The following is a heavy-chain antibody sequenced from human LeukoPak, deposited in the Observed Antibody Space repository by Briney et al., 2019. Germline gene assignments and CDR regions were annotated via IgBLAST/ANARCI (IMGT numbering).Heavy chain of an antibody. J-gene: IGHJ4*02. CDR1: GFTFSSYV. V-gene: IGHV3-64*01. CDR2: ISSNGGST. Sequence: AGGSLRLSCAASGFTFSSYVMYWVRQAPGKGLEYVSSISSNGGSTYYANSVKGRLTISRDNSKNTLYLQMGSLRAEDMAVYYCARGGQSKYDSSGYLNYFDYWGQGTLVTVSS. D-gene: IGHD3-22*01. CDR3: ARGGQSKYDSSGYLNYFDY.